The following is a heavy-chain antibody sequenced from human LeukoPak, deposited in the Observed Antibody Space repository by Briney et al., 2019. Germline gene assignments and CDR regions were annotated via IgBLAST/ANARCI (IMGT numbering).Heavy chain of an antibody. V-gene: IGHV4-39*07. CDR3: ASAPEMATSSIGMGFDY. Sequence: SETLSLTCSVSGGSISSTKYYWGWIRQSPGKGLEWLGNVYYSGRTYYNPSLQSRVIISIDTSKNQFSLKLSSVTAADTAVYYCASAPEMATSSIGMGFDYWGQGTLVTVSS. CDR1: GGSISSTKYY. D-gene: IGHD5-24*01. J-gene: IGHJ4*02. CDR2: VYYSGRT.